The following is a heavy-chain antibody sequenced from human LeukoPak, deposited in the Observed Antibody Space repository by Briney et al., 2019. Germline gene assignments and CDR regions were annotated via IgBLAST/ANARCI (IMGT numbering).Heavy chain of an antibody. CDR1: GFTFSSYW. J-gene: IGHJ6*03. D-gene: IGHD3-10*01. Sequence: PGGSLRLSCAASGFTFSSYWMSWVRQAPGKGLEWVANIKQDGSEKYYVDSVKGRFTISRDNAKNSLYLQMNSLRAEDTAVYYCARFRGDGSGTYYYYYMDVWGKGTTVAVSS. V-gene: IGHV3-7*01. CDR3: ARFRGDGSGTYYYYYMDV. CDR2: IKQDGSEK.